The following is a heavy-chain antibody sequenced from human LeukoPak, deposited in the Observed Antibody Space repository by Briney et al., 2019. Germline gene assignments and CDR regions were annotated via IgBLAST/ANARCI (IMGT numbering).Heavy chain of an antibody. Sequence: GGSLRLSCAASGFTFSSYSMNWVRQAPGKGLEWVSYISSSSSTLYYADSVKGRFTISRNNAKNSLYLQMNSLRAEDTAVYYCARARRYYDILTGYYKSPYYFDYWGQGTLVTVSS. J-gene: IGHJ4*02. CDR3: ARARRYYDILTGYYKSPYYFDY. CDR1: GFTFSSYS. CDR2: ISSSSSTL. V-gene: IGHV3-48*01. D-gene: IGHD3-9*01.